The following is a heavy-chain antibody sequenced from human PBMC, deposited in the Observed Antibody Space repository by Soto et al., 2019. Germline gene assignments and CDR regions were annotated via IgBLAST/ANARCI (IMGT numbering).Heavy chain of an antibody. V-gene: IGHV3-73*02. Sequence: EVQLVESGGGLVQPGGSLKLSCAASGFTFSGSAMHWVRQASGKGLEWVGRIRSKANSYAKAYAASVKGRFTISRDDSKNTAYLQMNSLKTEDTAVYYCTRERGEDYGDYLRDYYGMDVWGQGTTVTVSS. J-gene: IGHJ6*02. CDR3: TRERGEDYGDYLRDYYGMDV. CDR2: IRSKANSYAK. D-gene: IGHD4-17*01. CDR1: GFTFSGSA.